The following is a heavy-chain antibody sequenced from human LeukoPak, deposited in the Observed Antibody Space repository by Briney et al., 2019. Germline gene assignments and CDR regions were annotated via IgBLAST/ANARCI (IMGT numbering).Heavy chain of an antibody. Sequence: ASVKVSCKASGGTFSSYAISWVRQAPGQGLEWMGGISAYNGNTNYAQKLQGRVTMTTDTSTSTAYMELRSLRSDDTAVYYCARDLPRIRGAVAGTGGDYWGQGTLVTVSS. J-gene: IGHJ4*02. D-gene: IGHD6-19*01. CDR2: ISAYNGNT. V-gene: IGHV1-18*01. CDR3: ARDLPRIRGAVAGTGGDY. CDR1: GGTFSSYA.